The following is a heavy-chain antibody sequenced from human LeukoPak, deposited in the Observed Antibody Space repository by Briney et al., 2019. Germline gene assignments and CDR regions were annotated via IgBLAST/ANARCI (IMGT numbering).Heavy chain of an antibody. CDR3: ARDHDGSGSYHPE. D-gene: IGHD3-10*01. V-gene: IGHV4-31*03. Sequence: PSETLSLTCTVSGGSMSSGGYYWSWIRQHPGKCLEWIGYIYFIGSTYYSPSRTGRVTISVDTSKNQFSLKLSPVTAADTAVYYCARDHDGSGSYHPEWGQGTLVTVSS. CDR2: IYFIGST. J-gene: IGHJ4*02. CDR1: GGSMSSGGYY.